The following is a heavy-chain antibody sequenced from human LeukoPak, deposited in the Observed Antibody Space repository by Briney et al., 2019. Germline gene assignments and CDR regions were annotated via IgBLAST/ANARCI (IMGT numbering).Heavy chain of an antibody. Sequence: GGSLRLSCAASGFIFSSYSMNWVRQAPGKGLEWVSSISSSSSYIYYADSVKGRFTISRDNSKNTLYLQMNSLRAEDTAVYYCARDFFRSGAFDIWGQGTMVTVSS. CDR2: ISSSSSYI. CDR1: GFIFSSYS. V-gene: IGHV3-21*01. D-gene: IGHD3-10*01. CDR3: ARDFFRSGAFDI. J-gene: IGHJ3*02.